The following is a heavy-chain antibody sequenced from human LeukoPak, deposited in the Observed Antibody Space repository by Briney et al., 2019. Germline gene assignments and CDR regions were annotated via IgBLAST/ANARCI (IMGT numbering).Heavy chain of an antibody. CDR1: GYTFTSYY. Sequence: GASVKVSCKASGYTFTSYYMHWVRQAPGQGLEWMGIINPSGGSTSYAQKFQGRVTMTRDTSTSTVYMELSSLGSEDTAVYYCARDLTDTAMVNGLDYWGQGTLVTVSS. CDR3: ARDLTDTAMVNGLDY. D-gene: IGHD5-18*01. CDR2: INPSGGST. J-gene: IGHJ4*02. V-gene: IGHV1-46*01.